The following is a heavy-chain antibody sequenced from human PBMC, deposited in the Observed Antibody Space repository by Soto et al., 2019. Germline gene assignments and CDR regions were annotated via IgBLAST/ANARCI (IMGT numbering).Heavy chain of an antibody. D-gene: IGHD2-15*01. Sequence: GASVKVSCKASGYTFTSYAMHWVRQAPGQRLEWMGWINAGNGNTKYSQKFQGRVTITRDTSASTAYMELSSLRSEDTAVYYCARGAPGFVVADILAVRDYWGQGTLVTVSS. V-gene: IGHV1-3*01. CDR2: INAGNGNT. CDR1: GYTFTSYA. J-gene: IGHJ4*02. CDR3: ARGAPGFVVADILAVRDY.